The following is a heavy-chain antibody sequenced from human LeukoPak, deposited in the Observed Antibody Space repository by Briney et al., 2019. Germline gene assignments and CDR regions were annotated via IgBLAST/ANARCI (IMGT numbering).Heavy chain of an antibody. CDR2: ISGNNGNT. D-gene: IGHD2-2*01. Sequence: ASVKVSCKCSGYSFISYGINWVRQAPGQGLEWMGWISGNNGNTNYAEKVQGRVTMTTDTSTETVFMELRSLRYDDTAVYYCARSGFSVVPIANYHYGMDVWGQGTTVTASS. V-gene: IGHV1-18*01. J-gene: IGHJ6*02. CDR3: ARSGFSVVPIANYHYGMDV. CDR1: GYSFISYG.